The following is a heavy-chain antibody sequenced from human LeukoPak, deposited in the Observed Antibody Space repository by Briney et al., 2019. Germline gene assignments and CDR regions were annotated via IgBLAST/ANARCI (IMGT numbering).Heavy chain of an antibody. V-gene: IGHV3-21*01. CDR3: ARLIGSEYSSTEFDY. Sequence: AGGSLRLSCAASGFTFSSYSMNWVRQAPGKGLVWVSSISSSSSYIYYADSVKGRFTISRDNSKNTLYLQMNSLRAEDTAVYYCARLIGSEYSSTEFDYWGQGTLVTVSS. D-gene: IGHD6-6*01. J-gene: IGHJ4*02. CDR1: GFTFSSYS. CDR2: ISSSSSYI.